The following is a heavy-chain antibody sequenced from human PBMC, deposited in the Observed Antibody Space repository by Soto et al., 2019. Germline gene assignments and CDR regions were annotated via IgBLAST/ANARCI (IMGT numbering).Heavy chain of an antibody. CDR3: SRAPYDSSGL. D-gene: IGHD3-22*01. Sequence: GGSLRLSCAASGFTFNSHSMNWVRQAPGKGLEWVSYISSTSRTIYYADSVRGRFTISRDNAKNTLYLQMNSLRAEDTAVYYCSRAPYDSSGLWGQGTLVTVSS. CDR2: ISSTSRTI. J-gene: IGHJ4*02. V-gene: IGHV3-48*04. CDR1: GFTFNSHS.